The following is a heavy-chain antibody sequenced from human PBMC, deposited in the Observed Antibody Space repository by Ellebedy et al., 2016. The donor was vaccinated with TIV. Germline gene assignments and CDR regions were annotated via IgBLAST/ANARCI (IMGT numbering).Heavy chain of an antibody. V-gene: IGHV1-8*01. D-gene: IGHD2-15*01. CDR3: ARGKVAADY. CDR2: MNPDRGNT. Sequence: ASVKVSXXASGYTFTSYDINWVRQATGQGLEWMGWMNPDRGNTGYAQKFQGRVTMTRNTSISTAYMELSSLTSEDTAVYYCARGKVAADYWGQGTLVTVSS. CDR1: GYTFTSYD. J-gene: IGHJ4*02.